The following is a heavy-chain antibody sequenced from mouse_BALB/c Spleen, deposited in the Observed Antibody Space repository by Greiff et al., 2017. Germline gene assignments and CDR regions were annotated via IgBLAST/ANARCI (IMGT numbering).Heavy chain of an antibody. Sequence: EVKLMESGGGLVQPGGSLKLSCAASGFTFSSYGMSWVRQTPDKRLELVATINSNGGSTYYPDSVKGRFTISRDNAKNTLYLQMSSLKSEDTAMYYGAREGYYGSSPCFAYWGQGTTLTVSS. CDR1: GFTFSSYG. V-gene: IGHV5-6-3*01. J-gene: IGHJ2*01. CDR3: AREGYYGSSPCFAY. D-gene: IGHD1-1*01. CDR2: INSNGGST.